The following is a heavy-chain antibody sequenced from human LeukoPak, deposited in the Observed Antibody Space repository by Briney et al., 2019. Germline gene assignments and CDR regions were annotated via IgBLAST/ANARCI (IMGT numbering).Heavy chain of an antibody. D-gene: IGHD2-2*01. J-gene: IGHJ4*02. CDR3: ARDGTSTDDY. CDR2: ISGNNDNQ. CDR1: GYTFSNFG. V-gene: IGHV1-18*01. Sequence: ASVKVSCKTSGYTFSNFGINWVRQAPGQGLEWMGWISGNNDNQNYGQKFQGRFTLTTDTSTSTAYMEQRNLRFDDTAVYYCARDGTSTDDYWGQGTLVTVSS.